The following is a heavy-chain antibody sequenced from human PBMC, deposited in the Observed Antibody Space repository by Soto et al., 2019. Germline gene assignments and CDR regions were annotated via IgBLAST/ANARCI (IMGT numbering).Heavy chain of an antibody. J-gene: IGHJ6*03. Sequence: SETLSLTCTVSGGSISSSSYYWGWIRQPPGKGLEWIGSIYYSGNTYYNPSLKSRVTISVDTSKNQFSLKLSSVTAADTAVYYCARICGEMVRGVIITYYYYYMDVWGKGTTVTVSS. V-gene: IGHV4-39*01. CDR3: ARICGEMVRGVIITYYYYYMDV. D-gene: IGHD3-10*01. CDR2: IYYSGNT. CDR1: GGSISSSSYY.